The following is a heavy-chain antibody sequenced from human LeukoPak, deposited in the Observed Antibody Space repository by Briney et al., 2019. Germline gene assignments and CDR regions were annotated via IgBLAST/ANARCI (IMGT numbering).Heavy chain of an antibody. D-gene: IGHD3-22*01. J-gene: IGHJ6*03. CDR1: GGSISSYY. V-gene: IGHV4-4*07. Sequence: SETLSLTCTVSGGSISSYYWSWIRQPAGKGLEWIGRIYTRGSTNYNPSLKSRVTMSVDTSKNQFSLKLSSVTAADTAVYYCARGDYYDSSGYYYSYYYMDVWGKGTTVTVSS. CDR2: IYTRGST. CDR3: ARGDYYDSSGYYYSYYYMDV.